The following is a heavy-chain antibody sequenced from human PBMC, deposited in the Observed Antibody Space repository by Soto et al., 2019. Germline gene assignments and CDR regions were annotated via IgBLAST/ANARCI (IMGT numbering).Heavy chain of an antibody. V-gene: IGHV1-2*02. Sequence: ASVKVSCKASGYSFTAYRMHWLRQAPGQGPEWMGWINPNDGGTNYAQNFQGRVSMTRDTSSSTGYMELTGLRSDDTAVYYCARDTVDGTDFWGQGTLVTVSS. D-gene: IGHD6-19*01. CDR3: ARDTVDGTDF. CDR1: GYSFTAYR. CDR2: INPNDGGT. J-gene: IGHJ4*02.